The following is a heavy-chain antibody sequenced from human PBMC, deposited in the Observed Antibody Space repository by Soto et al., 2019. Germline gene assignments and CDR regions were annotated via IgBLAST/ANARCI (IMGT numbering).Heavy chain of an antibody. CDR3: ARDQGRIAVAGTIDY. CDR1: GYTFTSYG. Sequence: GASVKVSCKASGYTFTSYGISWVRQAPGQGLEWMGWISAYNGNTNYAQKLQGRVTMTTDTSTSTAYMELRSLRSDDTAVYYCARDQGRIAVAGTIDYWGQGTLVTVSS. D-gene: IGHD6-19*01. V-gene: IGHV1-18*01. CDR2: ISAYNGNT. J-gene: IGHJ4*02.